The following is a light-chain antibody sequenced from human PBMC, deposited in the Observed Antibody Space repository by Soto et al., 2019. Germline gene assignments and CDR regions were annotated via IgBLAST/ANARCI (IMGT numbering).Light chain of an antibody. CDR1: QSISTW. CDR3: QQTDDFPLT. Sequence: DIQMTQSPSTLPASVVDIVTITCRADQSISTWLAWYQQKPGKAPNLLIYEESTLHSGVPSRFSGSGFGTDFTLSISSLQPEDSASYFCQQTDDFPLTFGGGTKVDIK. CDR2: EES. V-gene: IGKV1-5*01. J-gene: IGKJ4*01.